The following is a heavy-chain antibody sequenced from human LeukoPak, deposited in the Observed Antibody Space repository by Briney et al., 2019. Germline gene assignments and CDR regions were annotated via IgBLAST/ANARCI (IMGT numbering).Heavy chain of an antibody. CDR2: IYSGGST. J-gene: IGHJ6*02. V-gene: IGHV3-66*01. D-gene: IGHD6-19*01. Sequence: GGSLRLSCAASGFTVSSNYMSWVRQAPGKGLEWVSVIYSGGSTYYADSVKGRFTISRDNSKNTLYLPMNSLRAEDTAVYYCARDLYSSGIYYYYGMDVWGQGTTVTVSS. CDR3: ARDLYSSGIYYYYGMDV. CDR1: GFTVSSNY.